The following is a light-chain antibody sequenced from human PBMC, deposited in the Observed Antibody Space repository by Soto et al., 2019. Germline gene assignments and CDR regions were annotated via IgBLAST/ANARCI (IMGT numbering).Light chain of an antibody. V-gene: IGKV3D-15*01. CDR1: HSVDSN. CDR2: GAA. Sequence: EVVMTQSPGTLSVSTGEGATLSCRASHSVDSNLAWYQQKPGQAPRLLMYGAATRPSGIPDRFSGSGSVTEFTLTISSLQSEDFAVYYSQQYDSWPLTFGGGTKVEIK. CDR3: QQYDSWPLT. J-gene: IGKJ4*01.